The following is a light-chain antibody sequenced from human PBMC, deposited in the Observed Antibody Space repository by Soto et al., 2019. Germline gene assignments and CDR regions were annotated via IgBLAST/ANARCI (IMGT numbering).Light chain of an antibody. CDR1: QSISSY. CDR2: DAS. CDR3: QQRYSTPYT. V-gene: IGKV1-39*01. J-gene: IGKJ2*01. Sequence: DIQMTQSPSSLSASVGDRVTITCRASQSISSYLNWYQQKPGKAPKLLIYDASSLQSGVPSRFSGSGSGTDFTLTISSLQPEDFATYYCQQRYSTPYTFGQGTKLEL.